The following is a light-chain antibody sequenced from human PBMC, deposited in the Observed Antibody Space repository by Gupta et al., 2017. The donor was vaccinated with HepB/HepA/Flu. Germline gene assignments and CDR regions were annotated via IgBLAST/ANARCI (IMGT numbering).Light chain of an antibody. J-gene: IGLJ2*01. CDR2: GKN. CDR1: SLRSYY. CDR3: NSRDSSGAVV. V-gene: IGLV3-19*01. Sequence: SSVLTQDPAVSVALGQTVRITCQGDSLRSYYASWYQQKPGQAPVLVIYGKNNRPSGIPDRFSGSSSGNTASLTITGAQAEDEADYYCNSRDSSGAVVFGGGTKLTVL.